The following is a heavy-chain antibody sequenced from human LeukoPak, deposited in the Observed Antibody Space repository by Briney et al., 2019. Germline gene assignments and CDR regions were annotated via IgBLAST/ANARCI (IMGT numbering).Heavy chain of an antibody. J-gene: IGHJ4*02. CDR2: INSDGSST. CDR1: GFTFSSYW. Sequence: GGSLRLSCAASGFTFSSYWMHWVRQAPGKGLVWVSRINSDGSSTSYADSVKGRFTISRDNAKNSLYLQMNSLRAEDTAVYYCARDPYYGDYVVWGQGTLVTVSS. V-gene: IGHV3-74*01. CDR3: ARDPYYGDYVV. D-gene: IGHD4-17*01.